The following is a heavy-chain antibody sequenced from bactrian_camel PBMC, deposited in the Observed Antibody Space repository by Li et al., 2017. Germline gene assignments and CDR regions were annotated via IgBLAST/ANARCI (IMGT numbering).Heavy chain of an antibody. CDR2: ITADGSIT. Sequence: QLVESGGDSVQPGGSLKLSCKIIEGTNQYHTIGWFRPAAGKEDGGVLGHKGVAAITADGSITHYADSVKGRFTISRDNAKNTVYLQMNSLKPEGTAVYYCVRPVVTGSPESSFRCWGQGTQVTVS. CDR1: EGTNQYHT. J-gene: IGHJ6*01. V-gene: IGHV3S54*01. D-gene: IGHD5*01. CDR3: VRPVVTGSPESSFRC.